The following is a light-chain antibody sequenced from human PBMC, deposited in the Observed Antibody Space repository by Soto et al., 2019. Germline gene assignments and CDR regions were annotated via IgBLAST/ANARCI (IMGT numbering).Light chain of an antibody. CDR2: DAS. J-gene: IGKJ5*01. CDR1: QTIGTN. V-gene: IGKV3-20*01. CDR3: QQYGSSYPWT. Sequence: EIVMAQSPATLSVSPGERATLSCRASQTIGTNLAWYQHKPGQPPRLLIYDASTRATGIPDRFSGSGSGTDFTLTIRRLEPEDFAVYYCQQYGSSYPWTFGQGTRLEI.